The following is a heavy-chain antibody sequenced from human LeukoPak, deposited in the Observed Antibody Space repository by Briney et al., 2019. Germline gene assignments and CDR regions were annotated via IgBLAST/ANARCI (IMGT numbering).Heavy chain of an antibody. CDR1: GGSISSYY. CDR2: IYYRGST. CDR3: ARGRVAGTGYWYFDL. Sequence: PSETLSLTCTVSGGSISSYYWSWIEQPPGKGLEWIGYIYYRGSTNYNPSLKSRVTISVDTSKNQFSLKLSSVTAADTAVYYCARGRVAGTGYWYFDLWGRGTLVTVSS. D-gene: IGHD6-19*01. V-gene: IGHV4-59*01. J-gene: IGHJ2*01.